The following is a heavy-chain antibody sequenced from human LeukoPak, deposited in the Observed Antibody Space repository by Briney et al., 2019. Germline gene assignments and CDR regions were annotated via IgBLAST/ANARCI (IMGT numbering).Heavy chain of an antibody. D-gene: IGHD3-10*01. CDR1: AVTLTPFG. J-gene: IGHJ5*02. CDR2: ISTEGATK. CDR3: AKEGTPQVSTWYDL. V-gene: IGHV3-30*18. Sequence: PGLSLRLSCAASAVTLTPFGMHWVRQAPGKGMEWVAAISTEGATKHYADSVKGRFIISRDNPRNTLYLQMNILRTEDTAVYYCAKEGTPQVSTWYDLWGQGTQVIVSS.